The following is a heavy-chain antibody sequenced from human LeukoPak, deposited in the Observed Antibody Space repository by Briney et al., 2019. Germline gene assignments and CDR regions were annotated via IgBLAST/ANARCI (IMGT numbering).Heavy chain of an antibody. CDR1: GFTFSDYY. CDR2: ISSSGSTI. V-gene: IGHV3-11*04. D-gene: IGHD4-17*01. CDR3: ARALATVTTTPWFDP. Sequence: PGGSLRLSCAASGFTFSDYYMSWIRQAPGKGLEWVSYISSSGSTIYYADSVKGRFTISRDNAKNSLYLQMNSLRAEDTAVYYCARALATVTTTPWFDPWGRGTLVTVSS. J-gene: IGHJ5*02.